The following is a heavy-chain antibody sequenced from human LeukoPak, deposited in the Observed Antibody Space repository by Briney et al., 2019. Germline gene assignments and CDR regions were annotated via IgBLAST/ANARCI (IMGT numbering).Heavy chain of an antibody. J-gene: IGHJ4*02. CDR1: GFTFTSSA. D-gene: IGHD6-13*01. CDR3: AVTARVAAADYFDY. Sequence: GTSVKVSCKASGFTFTSSAVQWVRQARGQRLEWIGWIVVGSGNTNYAQKFQERVTITRDMSTSTAYMELSSLRSEDTAVYYCAVTARVAAADYFDYWGQGNLVTVSS. CDR2: IVVGSGNT. V-gene: IGHV1-58*01.